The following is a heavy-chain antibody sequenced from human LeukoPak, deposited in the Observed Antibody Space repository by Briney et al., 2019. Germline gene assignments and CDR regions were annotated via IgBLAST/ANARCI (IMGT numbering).Heavy chain of an antibody. V-gene: IGHV3-21*01. Sequence: PGGSLRVSCSASGFIFSNYAMSWVRQAPGKGLEWVSSITSGSNYMYYADSVKGRFTISRDNAKNSLYLQMNSLRAEDTAVYYCAKDFLEWLPYSWGQGTLVTVSS. D-gene: IGHD3-3*01. CDR2: ITSGSNYM. J-gene: IGHJ4*02. CDR1: GFIFSNYA. CDR3: AKDFLEWLPYS.